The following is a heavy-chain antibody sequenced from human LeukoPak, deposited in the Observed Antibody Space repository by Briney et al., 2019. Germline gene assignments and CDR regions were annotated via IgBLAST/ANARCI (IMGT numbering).Heavy chain of an antibody. CDR1: GFTFSTYD. V-gene: IGHV3-13*01. Sequence: GGSLRLSCAASGFTFSTYDMHWVRQGTGKGLEWLSGIGNAGDTYYAGSVKGRFTVSRDNAKNSLYLQMNSLRVGDTAVYYCARAEGSGYYDLWYNYWGQGTLVTVSS. D-gene: IGHD3-22*01. CDR3: ARAEGSGYYDLWYNY. J-gene: IGHJ4*02. CDR2: IGNAGDT.